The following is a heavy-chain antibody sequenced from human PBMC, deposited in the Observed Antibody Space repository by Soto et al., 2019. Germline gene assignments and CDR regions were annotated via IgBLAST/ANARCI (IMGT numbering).Heavy chain of an antibody. J-gene: IGHJ4*02. CDR1: EFTFPSSA. Sequence: APVTVSCWASEFTFPSSAFQWVRQARGQRLEWIGWIAVGSGYTNYAQRFQDRVTLTRDMSTATTYMELSRLTSEDTAIYYCAADATAWQQMVPSDYWGQGTLVTGSS. D-gene: IGHD2-8*01. CDR3: AADATAWQQMVPSDY. CDR2: IAVGSGYT. V-gene: IGHV1-58*01.